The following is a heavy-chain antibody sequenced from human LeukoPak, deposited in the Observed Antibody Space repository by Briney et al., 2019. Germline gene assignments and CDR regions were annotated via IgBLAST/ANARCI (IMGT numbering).Heavy chain of an antibody. D-gene: IGHD6-13*01. Sequence: PGGSLRLSCAASGFTFSRFGMNWIRQAPGKGLEWLSLISGGGDSTYYADAVKGRFTISRDNSKNTLYLQMNSLRAEDTAVYYCAKGRGSSWYSIDYWGQGTLVTVSS. V-gene: IGHV3-23*01. CDR3: AKGRGSSWYSIDY. CDR2: ISGGGDST. J-gene: IGHJ4*02. CDR1: GFTFSRFG.